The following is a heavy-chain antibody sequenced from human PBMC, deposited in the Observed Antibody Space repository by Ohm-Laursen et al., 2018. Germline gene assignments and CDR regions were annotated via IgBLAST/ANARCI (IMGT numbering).Heavy chain of an antibody. D-gene: IGHD6-25*01. CDR1: GFTVNNNY. J-gene: IGHJ4*02. CDR2: IHSGGNT. CDR3: ATAGPYSGDDY. Sequence: SLRLSCAASGFTVNNNYMSWVRQAPGKGLEWVSVIHSGGNTYYVDSVKGRFTISRDNSKNTLYLQMNSLRDEDTAAYYCATAGPYSGDDYWGQGTLVNVSS. V-gene: IGHV3-53*01.